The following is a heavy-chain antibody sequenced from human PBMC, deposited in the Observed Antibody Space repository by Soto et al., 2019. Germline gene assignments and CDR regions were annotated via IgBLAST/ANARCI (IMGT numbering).Heavy chain of an antibody. CDR3: EGHAGGRGYYYGMDV. D-gene: IGHD2-15*01. Sequence: QVQLVQSGAEVKKPGSSVKVSCKASGGTFSSYAISWVRQAPGQGLEWMGGIIPIFGTANYAQKCQGRVTITADECTTTAYMELSSPRSEDTAGYYCEGHAGGRGYYYGMDVWGQGTTVTVSS. V-gene: IGHV1-69*12. CDR1: GGTFSSYA. CDR2: IIPIFGTA. J-gene: IGHJ6*02.